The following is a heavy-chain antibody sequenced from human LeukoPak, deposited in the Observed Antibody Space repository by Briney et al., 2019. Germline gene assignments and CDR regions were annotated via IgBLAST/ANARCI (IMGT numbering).Heavy chain of an antibody. D-gene: IGHD3-10*01. V-gene: IGHV3-74*01. Sequence: GGSLRLSCAASGFTFSSYWMHWVRQAPGKGLVWVSRINSDGSSTSYADSVKGRFTISRDNAKNTLYLQMNSLRADDTAVYYCARLSYDSGTHYTCYEYWGQGTLVTVSS. CDR2: INSDGSST. CDR1: GFTFSSYW. CDR3: ARLSYDSGTHYTCYEY. J-gene: IGHJ4*02.